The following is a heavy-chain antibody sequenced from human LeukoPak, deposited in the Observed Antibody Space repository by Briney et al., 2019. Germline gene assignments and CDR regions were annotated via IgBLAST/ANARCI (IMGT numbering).Heavy chain of an antibody. CDR3: AKDYSSPYHYYGLDV. CDR1: GFTFSSYA. CDR2: ISGGGGST. J-gene: IGHJ6*02. D-gene: IGHD4-4*01. V-gene: IGHV3-23*01. Sequence: GGSLRLSCAASGFTFSSYAMSWVRQAPGKGLEWVSAISGGGGSTYYGDSVKGRFTISRDDSKSTLYLQMNSLRAEDTAVYYCAKDYSSPYHYYGLDVWGQGTTVTVSS.